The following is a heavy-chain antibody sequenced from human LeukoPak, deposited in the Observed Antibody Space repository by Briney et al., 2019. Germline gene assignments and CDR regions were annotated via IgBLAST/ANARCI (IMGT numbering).Heavy chain of an antibody. Sequence: GGSLRLSCAASGFTFSTYTMNWVRQAPGKGLEWVSSISGSSSYIYYADSLKGRFTISRDNAKNSLYLQMNSLRAEDTAVYYCATEGFTYGYHGIDIWGQGTIVTVSS. J-gene: IGHJ3*02. CDR3: ATEGFTYGYHGIDI. CDR1: GFTFSTYT. CDR2: ISGSSSYI. V-gene: IGHV3-21*06. D-gene: IGHD5-18*01.